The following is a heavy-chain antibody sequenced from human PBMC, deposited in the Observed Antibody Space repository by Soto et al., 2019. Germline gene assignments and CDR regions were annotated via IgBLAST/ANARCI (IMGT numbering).Heavy chain of an antibody. J-gene: IGHJ4*02. CDR2: IDWDDDK. CDR1: GFSLSTSGMR. D-gene: IGHD2-21*01. CDR3: ARNPLVVGTSGGYFDY. Sequence: GSGRTLGNPTQTLTLTCTFSGFSLSTSGMRVSWIRQPPGKALEWLARIDWDDDKFYSTSLKTRLTISKDTSKNQVVLTMTNMDPVDTATYYCARNPLVVGTSGGYFDYWGQGTLVTVSS. V-gene: IGHV2-70*04.